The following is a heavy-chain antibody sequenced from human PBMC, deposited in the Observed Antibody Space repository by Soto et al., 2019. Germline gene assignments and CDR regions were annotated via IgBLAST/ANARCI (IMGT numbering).Heavy chain of an antibody. Sequence: GASVKVSCKGSGYTFTSYGVDWVRQAPGQGLEWMGWINTYDGHTNYAQNLQGRVTLTMDTSTTTAYMELRSLRSDDTAVYYCARKMRKLRFSPGKLGEYFPYGMDVWGQGTTVTVSS. V-gene: IGHV1-18*04. CDR2: INTYDGHT. CDR3: ARKMRKLRFSPGKLGEYFPYGMDV. CDR1: GYTFTSYG. D-gene: IGHD3-16*01. J-gene: IGHJ6*02.